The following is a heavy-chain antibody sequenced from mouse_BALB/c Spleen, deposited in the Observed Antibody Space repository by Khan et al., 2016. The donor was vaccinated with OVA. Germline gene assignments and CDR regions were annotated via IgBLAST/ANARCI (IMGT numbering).Heavy chain of an antibody. D-gene: IGHD1-1*01. CDR1: GYSITSDYA. CDR3: ARSVTITTVVATDFDY. V-gene: IGHV3-2*02. J-gene: IGHJ2*01. Sequence: VQLKQSGPGLVKPSQSLSLTCTVTGYSITSDYAWNWIRQFPGNKLEWMGYISYSGRTSYNPSLKSRISITRDTSKNQFFLQLNSVITEDTATYYCARSVTITTVVATDFDYWGQGTTLTVSS. CDR2: ISYSGRT.